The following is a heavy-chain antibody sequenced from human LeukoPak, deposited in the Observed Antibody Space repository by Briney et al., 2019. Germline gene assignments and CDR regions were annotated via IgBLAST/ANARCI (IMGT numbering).Heavy chain of an antibody. CDR2: IYYSGST. V-gene: IGHV4-39*01. CDR3: ARHIPNYDFWSGYPRWFDP. D-gene: IGHD3-3*01. Sequence: PSETLSLTCTVSGGSISSSSYYWGWIRQPPGKGLEWIGSIYYSGSTYYNPSLKSRVTISADTSKNQFSLKLSSVTAADTAVYYCARHIPNYDFWSGYPRWFDPWGQGTLVTVSS. CDR1: GGSISSSSYY. J-gene: IGHJ5*02.